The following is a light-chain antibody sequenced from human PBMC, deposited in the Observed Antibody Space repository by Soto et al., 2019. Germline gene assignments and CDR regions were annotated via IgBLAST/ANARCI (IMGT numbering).Light chain of an antibody. CDR3: QPYNSYSPVIFT. V-gene: IGKV1-5*03. CDR1: QSISSW. J-gene: IGKJ3*01. Sequence: DIQMTQSPSTLSASVGDRVTITCRASQSISSWLAWYQQKPGKAPKLLIYKASSLESGVPSRFSGSGSGTEFTLTISSLQPDDFATYDRQPYNSYSPVIFTFGRGTKVDIK. CDR2: KAS.